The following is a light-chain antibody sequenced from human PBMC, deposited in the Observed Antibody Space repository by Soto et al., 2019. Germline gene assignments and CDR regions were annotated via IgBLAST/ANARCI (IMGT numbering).Light chain of an antibody. CDR3: SSFTSRFTFV. CDR2: DVT. J-gene: IGLJ1*01. V-gene: IGLV2-11*01. CDR1: SSDVGGYNY. Sequence: QSALTQPRSVSGSPGQSVTISCTGTSSDVGGYNYVSWYQHHPGTAPKVMIYDVTKRPSGVPDRFSGSKSGNTASLTISGLQAEDEADYYCSSFTSRFTFVFGTGTKVTVL.